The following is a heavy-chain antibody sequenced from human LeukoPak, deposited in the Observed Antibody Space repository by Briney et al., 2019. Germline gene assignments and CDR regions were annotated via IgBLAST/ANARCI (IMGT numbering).Heavy chain of an antibody. CDR3: AKSGSYYVFDY. J-gene: IGHJ4*02. V-gene: IGHV3-23*01. CDR2: ISSTGGTA. CDR1: GFTFSSFG. Sequence: GGSLRLSCAAFGFTFSSFGMSWVRQAPGKGLEWVSAISSTGGTAYYADSVKGRFTISRDNSKNTLYLQMNSLRAEDTAVYYCAKSGSYYVFDYWGQGTLVTVSS. D-gene: IGHD1-26*01.